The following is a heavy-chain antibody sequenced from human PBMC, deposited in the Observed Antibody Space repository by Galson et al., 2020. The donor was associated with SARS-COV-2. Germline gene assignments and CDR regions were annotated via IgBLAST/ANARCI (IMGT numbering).Heavy chain of an antibody. J-gene: IGHJ2*01. Sequence: TGGSLRLSCAASGFTFSNYDMHWVRQAAGKGLEWVSAIGTAGDTSYPGSVKGRFTISRENAKNSLFLQMNSLRVKDTAVYYCARDRTYYGSGSFYIEGWYFDLWGRGTLVTVSS. CDR3: ARDRTYYGSGSFYIEGWYFDL. CDR2: IGTAGDT. D-gene: IGHD3-10*01. CDR1: GFTFSNYD. V-gene: IGHV3-13*01.